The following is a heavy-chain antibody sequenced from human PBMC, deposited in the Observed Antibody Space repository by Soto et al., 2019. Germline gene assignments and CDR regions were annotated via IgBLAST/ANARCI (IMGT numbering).Heavy chain of an antibody. CDR1: GFTFDDYT. J-gene: IGHJ4*02. Sequence: GGSLRLSCAASGFTFDDYTMHWVRQAPGKGLEWVSLISWDGGSTYYADSVKGRFTISRDNSKNSLYLEMNSLRTEDTALYYCAKDGPDSSGYYYFDYWGQGTLVTVPS. D-gene: IGHD3-22*01. CDR2: ISWDGGST. CDR3: AKDGPDSSGYYYFDY. V-gene: IGHV3-43*01.